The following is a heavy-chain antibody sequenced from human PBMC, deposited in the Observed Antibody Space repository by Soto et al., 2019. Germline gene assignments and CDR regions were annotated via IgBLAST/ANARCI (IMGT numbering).Heavy chain of an antibody. Sequence: SQTLPRPGAVYAGSPSAYSWSWFRQPPGKTLEWIEGISHSGSTNYIPSLKSRVTISVDTSTNQFSLKLSSVTAPDPAVSYRASARSVYGDIHTLCYFAYWGQEPLVTDSS. J-gene: IGHJ4*02. CDR2: ISHSGST. V-gene: IGHV4-34*01. CDR3: ASARSVYGDIHTLCYFAY. D-gene: IGHD4-17*01. CDR1: AGSPSAYS.